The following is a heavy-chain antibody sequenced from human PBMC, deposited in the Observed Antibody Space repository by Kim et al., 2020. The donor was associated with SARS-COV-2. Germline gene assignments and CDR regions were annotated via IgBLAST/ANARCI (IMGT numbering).Heavy chain of an antibody. Sequence: SETLSLTCTVSGGSISSSSYYWGWIRQPPGKGLEWIGSIYYSGSTYYNPSLKSRVTISVDTSKNQFSLKLSSVTAADTAVYYCARFDSSGYPLSHWGQGTLVTVSS. V-gene: IGHV4-39*07. D-gene: IGHD3-22*01. J-gene: IGHJ4*02. CDR2: IYYSGST. CDR3: ARFDSSGYPLSH. CDR1: GGSISSSSYY.